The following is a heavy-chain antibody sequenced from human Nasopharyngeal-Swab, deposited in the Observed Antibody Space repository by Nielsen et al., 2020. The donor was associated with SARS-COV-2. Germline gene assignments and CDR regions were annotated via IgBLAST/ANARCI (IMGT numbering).Heavy chain of an antibody. Sequence: GESLKISCAASGFTFSDYYMSWIRQAPGKGLEWVSYISSSSSYTNYADSVKGRFTISRDNAKNSLYLQMNSLRAEDTAVYYCAREKDEWELLSGYYYGMDVWGQGTTVTVSS. J-gene: IGHJ6*02. CDR1: GFTFSDYY. CDR2: ISSSSSYT. D-gene: IGHD1-26*01. V-gene: IGHV3-11*06. CDR3: AREKDEWELLSGYYYGMDV.